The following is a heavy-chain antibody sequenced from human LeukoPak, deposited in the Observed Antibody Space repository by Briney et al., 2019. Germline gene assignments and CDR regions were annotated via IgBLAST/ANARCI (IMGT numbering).Heavy chain of an antibody. CDR1: GYTFTSYA. V-gene: IGHV1-3*01. CDR2: INAGNGNT. D-gene: IGHD3-10*01. CDR3: ARGLWFGELDFDY. Sequence: GASVRVSCKASGYTFTSYAMHWVRQAPGQGLEWMGWINAGNGNTKYSQKFQGRVTITRDTSASTAYMELSSLRSEDTAVYYCARGLWFGELDFDYWGQGTLVTVSS. J-gene: IGHJ4*02.